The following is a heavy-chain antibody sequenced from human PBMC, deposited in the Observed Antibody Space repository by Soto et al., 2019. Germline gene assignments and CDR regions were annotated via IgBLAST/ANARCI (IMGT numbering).Heavy chain of an antibody. D-gene: IGHD5-12*01. CDR1: GFSLSNARMG. Sequence: SGPTLVNPTETLTLTCTVSGFSLSNARMGVSWIRQPPGKALEWLAHIFSNDEKSYSTSLKSRLTISKDTSKSQVVLTMTNMEPVDTATYYCARIEVDIVATIYSSSWTTTQNYYYYYYGMDVWGQGTTVTVSS. CDR2: IFSNDEK. CDR3: ARIEVDIVATIYSSSWTTTQNYYYYYYGMDV. J-gene: IGHJ6*02. V-gene: IGHV2-26*01.